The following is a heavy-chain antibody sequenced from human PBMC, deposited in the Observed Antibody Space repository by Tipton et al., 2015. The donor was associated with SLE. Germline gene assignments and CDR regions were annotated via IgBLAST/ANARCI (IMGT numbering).Heavy chain of an antibody. CDR1: GGSISSSDDY. J-gene: IGHJ3*02. CDR2: IYQSGRT. Sequence: TLSLTCSISGGSISSSDDYWGWLRQPPGKGLEWIGEIYQSGRTNYNPSLKSRVTISVDTSKNQFSLKLSSVTAADTAVYYCARHKTATRAFDIWGQGTMVTVSS. CDR3: ARHKTATRAFDI. D-gene: IGHD1-1*01. V-gene: IGHV4-39*01.